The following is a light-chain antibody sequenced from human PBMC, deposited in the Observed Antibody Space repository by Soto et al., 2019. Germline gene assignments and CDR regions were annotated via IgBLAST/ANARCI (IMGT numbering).Light chain of an antibody. J-gene: IGKJ5*01. CDR1: QTVSSY. CDR3: QQRRT. V-gene: IGKV3-11*01. Sequence: EIVLTQSPATLSLSPGERATLSCRASQTVSSYLAWYQQKPGQAPRLLVYDASDRATGIPARFSGSGSGTDFTLTISSPEPEDFAGYYCQQRRTFGQGTRLEIK. CDR2: DAS.